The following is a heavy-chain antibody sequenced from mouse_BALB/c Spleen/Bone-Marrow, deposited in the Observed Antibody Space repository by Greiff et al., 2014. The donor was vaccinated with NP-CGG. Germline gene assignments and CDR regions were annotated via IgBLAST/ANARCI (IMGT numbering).Heavy chain of an antibody. J-gene: IGHJ3*01. CDR3: AKGTGNGFAY. CDR1: GFSFTSYG. D-gene: IGHD4-1*01. V-gene: IGHV2-5*01. CDR2: IWRGGST. Sequence: VQLQQSGPGLVQPSQCLSITCTASGFSFTSYGVHWVRQSPGKGLEWLGVIWRGGSTDYNAPFMSRLSITKENSKSQVFFKMNSLQADDTAIYYCAKGTGNGFAYWGQGTLVTVSA.